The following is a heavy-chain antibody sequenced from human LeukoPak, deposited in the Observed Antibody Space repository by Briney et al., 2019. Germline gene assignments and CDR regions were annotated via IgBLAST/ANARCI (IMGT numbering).Heavy chain of an antibody. CDR1: GFTFSSYG. J-gene: IGHJ3*02. Sequence: GGSLRLSCAASGFTFSSYGMHWVRRAPGKGLEWVAVIWYDGSNKYYADSVKGRFTISRDNSKNTLYLQMNSLRAEDTAVYYCARGVPDYYDSSGEAFDIWGQGTMVTVSS. V-gene: IGHV3-33*01. CDR2: IWYDGSNK. D-gene: IGHD3-22*01. CDR3: ARGVPDYYDSSGEAFDI.